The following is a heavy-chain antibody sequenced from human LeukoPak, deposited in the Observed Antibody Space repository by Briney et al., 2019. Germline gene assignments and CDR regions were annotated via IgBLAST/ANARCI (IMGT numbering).Heavy chain of an antibody. V-gene: IGHV5-51*01. CDR1: GYTFTDYW. D-gene: IGHD6-19*01. CDR3: ARPGSSGWLDY. CDR2: IYPIDSDS. J-gene: IGHJ4*02. Sequence: GDSLKISCKTSGYTFTDYWIGWVRQMPGKGLEWMGVIYPIDSDSKYSPSFQGQVTISADKSISTAYLQWSSLKASDTAMYYCARPGSSGWLDYWGQGTLVTVSS.